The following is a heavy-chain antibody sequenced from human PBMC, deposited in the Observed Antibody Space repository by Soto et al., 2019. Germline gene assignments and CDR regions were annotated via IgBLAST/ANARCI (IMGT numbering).Heavy chain of an antibody. J-gene: IGHJ4*02. CDR2: INHSGST. D-gene: IGHD1-7*01. V-gene: IGHV4-34*01. CDR3: ARERRNLLLDY. CDR1: GGSFSGYY. Sequence: SETLSLTCAVYGGSFSGYYWSWIRQPPGKGLEWIGEINHSGSTNYNPSLKSRVTISVDTSKNQFSLKLSSVTAADTAVYYCARERRNLLLDYWGQGTLVTVSS.